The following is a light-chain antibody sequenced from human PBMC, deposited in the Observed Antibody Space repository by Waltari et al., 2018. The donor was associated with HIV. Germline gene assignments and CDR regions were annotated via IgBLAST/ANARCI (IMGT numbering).Light chain of an antibody. V-gene: IGLV1-44*01. CDR3: AAWDVSLNGLV. CDR1: RSNIGSKT. J-gene: IGLJ2*01. CDR2: SND. Sequence: QSVLTQPPSASGPPGQRVTISCSGSRSNIGSKTVNWYQQLPGTAPKLLIYSNDQRPSGVPDRFSGSRSGTAASLAISGLQSEDEAGYYCAAWDVSLNGLVFGGGTKVTVL.